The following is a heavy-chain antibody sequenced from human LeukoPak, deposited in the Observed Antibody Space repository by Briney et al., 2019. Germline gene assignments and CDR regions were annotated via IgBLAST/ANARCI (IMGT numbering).Heavy chain of an antibody. D-gene: IGHD5-18*01. Sequence: GGSLRLSCAASGFTFSSYSMNWVRQAPGKGLEWVANIKQDGSEKYYVDSVKGRFTISRDNAKNPLYLQMNSLRAEDTAVYYCARLVDTAMVRDWFDPWGQGTLVTVSS. CDR3: ARLVDTAMVRDWFDP. V-gene: IGHV3-7*01. J-gene: IGHJ5*02. CDR2: IKQDGSEK. CDR1: GFTFSSYS.